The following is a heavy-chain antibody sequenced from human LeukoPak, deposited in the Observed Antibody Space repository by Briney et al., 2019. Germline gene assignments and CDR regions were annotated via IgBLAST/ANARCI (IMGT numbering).Heavy chain of an antibody. CDR3: ARDARRGFDYSNSLRY. D-gene: IGHD4-11*01. CDR1: GFRFSTYG. J-gene: IGHJ4*02. CDR2: IWSDGTDK. Sequence: GGSLRLSCVASGFRFSTYGMHWVRQAPGKGLEWVAVIWSDGTDKYYADAVKGRFTISRDNSRNTLYLQMNSLRGEDTAVYFCARDARRGFDYSNSLRYWGQGTLVTVSS. V-gene: IGHV3-33*01.